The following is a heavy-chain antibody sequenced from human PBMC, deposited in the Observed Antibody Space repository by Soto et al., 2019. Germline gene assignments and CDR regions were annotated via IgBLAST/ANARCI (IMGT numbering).Heavy chain of an antibody. J-gene: IGHJ5*02. CDR2: IYYSGST. D-gene: IGHD3-3*01. V-gene: IGHV4-59*01. CDR1: GGSISSYY. Sequence: SETLSLTCTVSGGSISSYYWSWIRQPPGKGLEWIGYIYYSGSTNYNPSLKSRVTISVDTSKNQFSLKLSSVTAADTAVYYCASRPTYYDFWSGPGFDPWGQGTLVTVS. CDR3: ASRPTYYDFWSGPGFDP.